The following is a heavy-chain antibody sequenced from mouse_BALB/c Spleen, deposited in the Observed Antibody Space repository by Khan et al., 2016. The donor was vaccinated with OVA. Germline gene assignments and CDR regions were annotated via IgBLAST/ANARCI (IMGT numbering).Heavy chain of an antibody. CDR3: ARRCYNGAWFAY. CDR1: GFSLSNYG. D-gene: IGHD1-3*01. V-gene: IGHV2-9*02. Sequence: VQLQESGPGLVAPSQTLSITCTVSGFSLSNYGVHWVRQPPGKGLEWLGVIWSGGTTNHNSALMSRLTISTNDSTSQAFLKMNSLQTDDTAMYFCARRCYNGAWFAYWGQGTLVTVSA. J-gene: IGHJ3*01. CDR2: IWSGGTT.